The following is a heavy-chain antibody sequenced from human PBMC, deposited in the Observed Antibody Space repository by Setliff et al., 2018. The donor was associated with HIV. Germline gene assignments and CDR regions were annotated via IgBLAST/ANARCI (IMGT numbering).Heavy chain of an antibody. D-gene: IGHD4-17*01. CDR2: MYHSGTT. Sequence: SETLSLTCAVSGASVSDTIWWSWVRQSPGKGLAWIGEMYHSGTTHYNPSLKSRVTLSLDKSRNQISLKVTSVTATDTAVYYCARTPYGEQSHFHYWGQGTLVTVSS. V-gene: IGHV4-4*02. CDR1: GASVSDTIW. J-gene: IGHJ4*02. CDR3: ARTPYGEQSHFHY.